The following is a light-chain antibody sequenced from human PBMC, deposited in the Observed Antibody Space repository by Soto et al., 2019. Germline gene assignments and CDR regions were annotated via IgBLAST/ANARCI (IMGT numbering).Light chain of an antibody. CDR3: LQYYGYYRT. CDR1: QSVSSN. J-gene: IGKJ1*01. V-gene: IGKV3-15*01. Sequence: ELLMTQSPATLSVSTGERATLSCRASQSVSSNLAWYQQRPGQAPRLLIYGASTRATGIPSRFSGSGSGTTFTLTISSLQSDDFATYYCLQYYGYYRTFGQGTKVDIK. CDR2: GAS.